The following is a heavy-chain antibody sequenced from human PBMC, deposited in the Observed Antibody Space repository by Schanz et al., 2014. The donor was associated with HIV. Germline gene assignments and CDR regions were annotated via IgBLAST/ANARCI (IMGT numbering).Heavy chain of an antibody. Sequence: EVHLVESGGGLGHPGGSLRLSCAASGFTFSSYAMTWVRQAPGKGLEWVSAISGSGGATYYADSVKGRFTVSRDNSKNTLFLQMRSLSVDDTAVYYCAKGFSSAAWENWFDPWGQGTLVTVSS. V-gene: IGHV3-23*04. D-gene: IGHD6-25*01. CDR2: ISGSGGAT. J-gene: IGHJ5*02. CDR3: AKGFSSAAWENWFDP. CDR1: GFTFSSYA.